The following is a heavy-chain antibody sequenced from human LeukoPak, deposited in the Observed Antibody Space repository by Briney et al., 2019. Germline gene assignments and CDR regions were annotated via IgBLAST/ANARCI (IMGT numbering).Heavy chain of an antibody. V-gene: IGHV3-21*05. J-gene: IGHJ6*03. D-gene: IGHD3-16*01. Sequence: GGSLRLSCAASGFTFSSYEMNWVRQAPGKGLEWVSYISSSGSYIYYADSVKGRFTISRDNARNSLYLQMNSLRAEDTAVYYCARGIMTPYYMDVWGKGTTVSVS. CDR3: ARGIMTPYYMDV. CDR2: ISSSGSYI. CDR1: GFTFSSYE.